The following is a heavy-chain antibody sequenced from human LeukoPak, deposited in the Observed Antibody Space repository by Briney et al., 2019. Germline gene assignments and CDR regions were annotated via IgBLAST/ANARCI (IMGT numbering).Heavy chain of an antibody. D-gene: IGHD6-19*01. CDR2: ISSSSSYI. J-gene: IGHJ3*02. Sequence: GGSLRLSCAASGFTFSSYSMNWVRQAPGKGLEWVSSISSSSSYIYYADSVKGRFTISRENAKNSLYLQMNSLRAGDTAVYYCARGKSRWGLAVAGDAFDIWGQGTMVTVSS. CDR3: ARGKSRWGLAVAGDAFDI. CDR1: GFTFSSYS. V-gene: IGHV3-21*01.